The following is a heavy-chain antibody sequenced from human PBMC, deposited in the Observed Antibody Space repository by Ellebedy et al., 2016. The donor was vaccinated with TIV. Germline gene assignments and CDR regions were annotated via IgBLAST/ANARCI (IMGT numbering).Heavy chain of an antibody. D-gene: IGHD3-22*01. CDR1: GGSISSGGYY. CDR2: IYYSGST. V-gene: IGHV4-31*11. J-gene: IGHJ3*02. CDR3: ARESVHYDHHAFDI. Sequence: SETLSLXCAVSGGSISSGGYYWSWIRQHPGKGLEWIGYIYYSGSTYYNPSLKSRVTISVDTSKNQFSLKLSSVTAADTAVYYCARESVHYDHHAFDIWGQGTMVTVSS.